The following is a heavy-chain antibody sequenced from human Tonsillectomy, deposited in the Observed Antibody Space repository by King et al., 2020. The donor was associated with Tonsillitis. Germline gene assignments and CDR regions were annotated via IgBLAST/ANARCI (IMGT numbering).Heavy chain of an antibody. J-gene: IGHJ4*02. CDR1: GFTFSDYY. CDR2: IKISSSFT. V-gene: IGHV3-11*05. CDR3: ARGGGCSSTSCQDYFDY. Sequence: VQLVESGGGLVKPGGSLRLSCAASGFTFSDYYMSWIRQAPGKGLEWVSYIKISSSFTNYADSVKGRFTISRDNAKNSLYLQINSLRAEDTAVYYWARGGGCSSTSCQDYFDYWGQGTLVTVSS. D-gene: IGHD2-2*01.